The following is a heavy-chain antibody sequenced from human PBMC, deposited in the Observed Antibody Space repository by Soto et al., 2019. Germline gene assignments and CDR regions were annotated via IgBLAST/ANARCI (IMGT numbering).Heavy chain of an antibody. CDR3: ARPFDI. V-gene: IGHV4-61*05. CDR1: GGSITSSSYY. Sequence: SETLSLTCTVSGGSITSSSYYWGWIRQPPGKGLEWIGYIYYSGNTNYNSSFKSRVTISIDMSKNQYSLQLSSVTAADTAVYYCARPFDIWGQGTMVTVSS. J-gene: IGHJ3*02. CDR2: IYYSGNT.